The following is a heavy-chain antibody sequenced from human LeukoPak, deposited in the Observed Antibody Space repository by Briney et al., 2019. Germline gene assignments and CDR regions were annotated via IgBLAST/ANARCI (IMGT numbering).Heavy chain of an antibody. CDR1: GFTFSDYY. CDR3: ARARYYYYMDV. Sequence: GGSLRLSCAASGFTFSDYYMSWIRQAPGKGLEWVSYISSSGSTIYYADSVKGRFTISRDNAKNSLYLQMNSLRAEDTAAYYCARARYYYYMDVWGKGTTVTVSS. J-gene: IGHJ6*03. CDR2: ISSSGSTI. V-gene: IGHV3-11*01.